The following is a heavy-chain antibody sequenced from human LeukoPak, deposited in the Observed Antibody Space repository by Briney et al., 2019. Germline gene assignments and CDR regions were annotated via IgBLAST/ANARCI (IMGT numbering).Heavy chain of an antibody. J-gene: IGHJ4*02. V-gene: IGHV1-8*03. CDR3: AIEGATGRYFDY. CDR2: MNPNSGNT. Sequence: GASVKVSCKASGYTFTSYDINWVRQATGQGLEWMGWMNPNSGNTGYAQKFQGRVTITRNTSISTAYMELSSLRSEDTAVYYCAIEGATGRYFDYWGQGTLVTVSS. CDR1: GYTFTSYD. D-gene: IGHD1-1*01.